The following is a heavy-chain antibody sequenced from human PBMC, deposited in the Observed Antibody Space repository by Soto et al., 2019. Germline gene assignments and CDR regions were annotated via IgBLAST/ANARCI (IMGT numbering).Heavy chain of an antibody. Sequence: VQLVESGGGLVKPGGSLRLSCVASGFTFSDYYMSWLRQAPGKGLEWVSYISNSGHAIYYADSVKGRFTVSRDNSNNSMSLQMDSLRADDTAIYYCARDARYASSSYGFDVWGQGTTVSVSS. CDR2: ISNSGHAI. CDR3: ARDARYASSSYGFDV. D-gene: IGHD6-13*01. V-gene: IGHV3-11*01. CDR1: GFTFSDYY. J-gene: IGHJ6*02.